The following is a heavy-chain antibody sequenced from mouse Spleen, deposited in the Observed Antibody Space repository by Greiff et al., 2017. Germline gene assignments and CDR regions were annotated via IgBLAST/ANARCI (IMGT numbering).Heavy chain of an antibody. CDR1: GYSITSGYY. CDR2: ISYDGSN. D-gene: IGHD1-1*01. J-gene: IGHJ1*03. CDR3: ASHTTVDWYFDV. Sequence: EVQRVESGPGLVKPSQSLSLTCSVTGYSITSGYYWNWIRQFPGNKLEWMGYISYDGSNNYNPSLKNRISITRDTSKNQFFLKLNSVTTEDTATYYCASHTTVDWYFDVWGTGTTVTVSS. V-gene: IGHV3-6*01.